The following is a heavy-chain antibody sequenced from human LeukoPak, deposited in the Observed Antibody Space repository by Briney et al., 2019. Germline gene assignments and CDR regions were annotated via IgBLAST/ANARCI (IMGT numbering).Heavy chain of an antibody. J-gene: IGHJ3*02. D-gene: IGHD3-22*01. CDR1: GGSISSGSYF. Sequence: SQTLSLTCTVSGGSISSGSYFWSWIRQPAGKGLEWIGRIYTSGSTKYNPSLKSRVTISVDTSRNQFSLKLSSVTAADTAVYYCAGYCDSSGPMGYRIWGQGTMVTVSS. CDR3: AGYCDSSGPMGYRI. V-gene: IGHV4-61*02. CDR2: IYTSGST.